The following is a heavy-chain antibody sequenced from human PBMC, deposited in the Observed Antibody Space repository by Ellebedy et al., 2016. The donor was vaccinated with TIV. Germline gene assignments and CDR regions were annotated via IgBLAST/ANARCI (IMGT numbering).Heavy chain of an antibody. CDR2: IRDDGIDA. J-gene: IGHJ4*02. V-gene: IGHV3-74*03. Sequence: HTGGSLRLSCAASGFTFSNHWMHWVRQAPGKGLVWVSRIRDDGIDATYADSVKGRFTVSRDNAQNPLYLQMNSLRAEDTAVYYCARDVVLGSGSSDYWGQGTLVTVSS. D-gene: IGHD3-10*01. CDR1: GFTFSNHW. CDR3: ARDVVLGSGSSDY.